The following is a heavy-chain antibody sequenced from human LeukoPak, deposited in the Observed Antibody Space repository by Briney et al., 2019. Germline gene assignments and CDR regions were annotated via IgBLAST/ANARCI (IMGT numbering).Heavy chain of an antibody. CDR1: GGSISSYY. J-gene: IGHJ6*02. CDR2: IYYSGST. CDR3: ARRGWFGEFARAWDV. D-gene: IGHD3-10*01. Sequence: SETLSLTCTVSGGSISSYYWSWIRQPPGKGLEWIGYIYYSGSTNYNPSLKSRVTISVDTSKNQFSLKLSSVTAADTAVYYCARRGWFGEFARAWDVWGQGTTVTVSS. V-gene: IGHV4-59*01.